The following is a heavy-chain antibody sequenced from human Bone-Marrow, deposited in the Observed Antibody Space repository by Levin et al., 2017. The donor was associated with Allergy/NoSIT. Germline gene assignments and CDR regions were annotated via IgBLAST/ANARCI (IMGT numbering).Heavy chain of an antibody. V-gene: IGHV4-4*02. J-gene: IGHJ5*02. D-gene: IGHD2-2*01. CDR2: IYHSGST. CDR1: GGSISSSNW. CDR3: ARLGNGGPRYCSSTSCAKNNWFDP. Sequence: SQTLSLTCAVSGGSISSSNWWSWVRQPPGKGLEWIGEIYHSGSTNYNPSLKSRVTISVDKSKNQFSLKLSSVTAADTAVYYCARLGNGGPRYCSSTSCAKNNWFDPWGQGTLVTVSS.